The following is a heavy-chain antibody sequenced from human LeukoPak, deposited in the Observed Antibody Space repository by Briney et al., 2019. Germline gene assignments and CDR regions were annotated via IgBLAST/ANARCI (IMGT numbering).Heavy chain of an antibody. Sequence: PGGSLRLSCAASGFTFDDYGMSWGRQAPGKGLEWVSSISSSSSSYIYYADSVKGRFTISRDNAKNSLYLQMNSLRAEDTAVYYCARVRGMIRAAYYFDYWGQGTLVTVSS. CDR1: GFTFDDYG. D-gene: IGHD6-13*01. CDR2: ISSSSSSYI. CDR3: ARVRGMIRAAYYFDY. V-gene: IGHV3-21*01. J-gene: IGHJ4*02.